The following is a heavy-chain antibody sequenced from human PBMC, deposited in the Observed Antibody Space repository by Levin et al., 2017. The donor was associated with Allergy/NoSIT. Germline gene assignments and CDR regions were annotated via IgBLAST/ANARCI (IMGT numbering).Heavy chain of an antibody. D-gene: IGHD3-10*01. J-gene: IGHJ4*02. V-gene: IGHV3-23*01. CDR3: AKARITMVRGVDQTRIDY. CDR2: ISGSGGST. CDR1: GFTFSSYA. Sequence: PGGSLRLSCAASGFTFSSYAMSWVRQAPGKGLEWVSAISGSGGSTYYADSVKGRFTISRDNSKNTLYLQMNSLRAEDTAVYYCAKARITMVRGVDQTRIDYWGQGTLVTVSS.